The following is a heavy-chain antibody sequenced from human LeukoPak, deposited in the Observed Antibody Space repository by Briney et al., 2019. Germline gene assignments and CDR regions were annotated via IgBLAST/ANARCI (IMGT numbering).Heavy chain of an antibody. CDR2: IIPIFGTA. CDR1: GGTFISYA. V-gene: IGHV1-69*13. Sequence: ASVKVSCKASGGTFISYAISWVRQAPGQGLEWMGGIIPIFGTANYAQKFQGRVTITADESTSTAYMELSSLRSEDTAVYYCARAGTSFDSSGYYRLFDYWGQGTLVTVSS. J-gene: IGHJ4*02. D-gene: IGHD3-22*01. CDR3: ARAGTSFDSSGYYRLFDY.